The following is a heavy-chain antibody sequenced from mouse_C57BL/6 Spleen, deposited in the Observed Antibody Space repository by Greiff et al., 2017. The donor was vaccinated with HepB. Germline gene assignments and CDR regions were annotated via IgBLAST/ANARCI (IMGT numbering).Heavy chain of an antibody. V-gene: IGHV1-15*01. D-gene: IGHD3-2*02. CDR3: TRSDSSGYTWFAY. Sequence: VQGVESGAELVRPGASVTLSCKASGYTFTDYEMHWVKQTPVHGLEWIGAIDPETGGTAYNQKFKGKAILTADKSSSTAYMERRSLTSEDAAVYYCTRSDSSGYTWFAYWGQGTLVTVSA. CDR2: IDPETGGT. J-gene: IGHJ3*01. CDR1: GYTFTDYE.